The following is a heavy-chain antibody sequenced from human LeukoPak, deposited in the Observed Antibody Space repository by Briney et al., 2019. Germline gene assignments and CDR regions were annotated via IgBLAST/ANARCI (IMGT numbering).Heavy chain of an antibody. CDR3: TRERDYGDYVEEYYYYYMDV. D-gene: IGHD4-17*01. CDR2: TKNKNRSYTT. CDR1: GFTFSDHH. V-gene: IGHV3-72*01. J-gene: IGHJ6*03. Sequence: GGSLRLSCAASGFTFSDHHMDWVRQAPGKGLEWVGRTKNKNRSYTTEYAASVKGRFTISRDVSKNSLYLQLNSLKTEDTAVYYCTRERDYGDYVEEYYYYYMDVWGKGTTVTISS.